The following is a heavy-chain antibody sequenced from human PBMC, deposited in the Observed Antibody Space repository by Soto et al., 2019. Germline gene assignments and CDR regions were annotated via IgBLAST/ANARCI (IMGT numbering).Heavy chain of an antibody. CDR2: IYYSGST. V-gene: IGHV4-59*01. CDR3: ARVDSGYYPAYYYYYMDV. D-gene: IGHD3-22*01. Sequence: PSATLSLTCTVSGGSISSYYWSWIRQPPGKGLEWIGYIYYSGSTNYNPSLKSRVTISVDTSKNQFSLKLSSVTAADTAVYYCARVDSGYYPAYYYYYMDVWGKGTTVTVSS. CDR1: GGSISSYY. J-gene: IGHJ6*03.